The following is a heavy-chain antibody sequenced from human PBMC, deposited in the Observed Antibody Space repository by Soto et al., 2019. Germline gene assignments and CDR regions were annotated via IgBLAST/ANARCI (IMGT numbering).Heavy chain of an antibody. CDR2: ISSGGST. V-gene: IGHV3-23*01. D-gene: IGHD2-2*01. CDR3: AKSKGGTSTWPED. CDR1: GFTFSSYA. Sequence: GGSLRLSCAASGFTFSSYAMTWVRQAPGAGLEWVSTISSGGSTFYAESVRGRFTISRDNSKNTLYLQLNSLKTDDTAVYFCAKSKGGTSTWPEDWGQGSLVTVS. J-gene: IGHJ4*02.